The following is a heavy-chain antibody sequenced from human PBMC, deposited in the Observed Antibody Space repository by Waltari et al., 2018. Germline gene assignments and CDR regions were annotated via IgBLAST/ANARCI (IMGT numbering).Heavy chain of an antibody. CDR1: GFSLSTSGMG. Sequence: QITLKESGPTLVKPTQTLTLTCTFSGFSLSTSGMGVGWVRLPPGKALEGLALIYWNDDKRYSPSLKSRLTITKDTSKNQVVLTMTNMDPVDTATYYCAHTEETTVTGYYCDYWGQGTLVTVSS. V-gene: IGHV2-5*01. D-gene: IGHD4-4*01. CDR3: AHTEETTVTGYYCDY. CDR2: IYWNDDK. J-gene: IGHJ4*02.